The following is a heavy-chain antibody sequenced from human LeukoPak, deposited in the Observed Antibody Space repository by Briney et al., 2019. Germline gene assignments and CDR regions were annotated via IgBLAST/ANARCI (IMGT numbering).Heavy chain of an antibody. Sequence: PSETLSLTCTVSGDSVSAFYWSWLRHPPGKELEWIGYSHTSGSTGDNTSLESRVTISIDTSNNQLSLRVTSVTAADTAVYSCAKHTRYGHYNPNDVWGQGTMVTVSA. CDR2: SHTSGST. CDR1: GDSVSAFY. J-gene: IGHJ3*01. CDR3: AKHTRYGHYNPNDV. V-gene: IGHV4-4*09. D-gene: IGHD4-17*01.